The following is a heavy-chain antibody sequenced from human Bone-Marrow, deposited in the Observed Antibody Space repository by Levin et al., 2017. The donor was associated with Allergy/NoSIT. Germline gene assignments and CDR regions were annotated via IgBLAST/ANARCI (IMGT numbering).Heavy chain of an antibody. CDR2: IKGDGSEK. J-gene: IGHJ4*02. CDR1: GFTFSTYW. CDR3: ARDVRAFDY. Sequence: GESLKISCAASGFTFSTYWMSWVRQAPGKGLEWVANIKGDGSEKYYVGSVRGRFTISRDNANNSLSLQMNSLRGEDTAVYSCARDVRAFDYWGQGTQVTVSS. D-gene: IGHD2/OR15-2a*01. V-gene: IGHV3-7*01.